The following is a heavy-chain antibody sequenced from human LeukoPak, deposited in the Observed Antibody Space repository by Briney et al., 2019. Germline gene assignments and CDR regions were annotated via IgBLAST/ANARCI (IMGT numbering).Heavy chain of an antibody. D-gene: IGHD5-18*01. J-gene: IGHJ4*02. V-gene: IGHV1-18*01. CDR1: GYTFTSYG. CDR2: ISAYNGKT. CDR3: ARAGFGVPAMVPTTYFDY. Sequence: GASVKVSCKASGYTFTSYGISWVRQAPGQGLEWMGWISAYNGKTNYAQKLQGRVTMTTDTSTSTAYMELRSLRSDDTAVYYCARAGFGVPAMVPTTYFDYWGQGTLVTVSS.